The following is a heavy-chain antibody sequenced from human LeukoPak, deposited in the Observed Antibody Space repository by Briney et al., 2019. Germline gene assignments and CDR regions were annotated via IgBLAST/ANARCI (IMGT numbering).Heavy chain of an antibody. V-gene: IGHV3-11*06. CDR1: GFTFHDYY. J-gene: IGHJ4*02. D-gene: IGHD5-24*01. CDR2: ISSTGSYT. CDR3: ARLQTSAATGGFDF. Sequence: GGSLRLSCAASGFTFHDYYMTSIRQAPGKGLEWGSYISSTGSYTIFADSVKGRFTISRDNAKNSLYLQMSNLRAEDTALYYCARLQTSAATGGFDFWGQGALVTVSS.